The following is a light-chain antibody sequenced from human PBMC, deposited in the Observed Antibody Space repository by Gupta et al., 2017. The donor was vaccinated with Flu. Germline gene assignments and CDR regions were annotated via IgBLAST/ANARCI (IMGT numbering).Light chain of an antibody. V-gene: IGLV3-19*01. CDR1: SIRKSY. Sequence: QTVRITWQCASIRKSYESCYHQKPGQAPSLLLYDNNIRHSGSPDRVSGSSSGNTAALTITAAQAEEEAAYYCNARDTTDNNQGVFGGGTKLTVL. CDR3: NARDTTDNNQGV. CDR2: DNN. J-gene: IGLJ3*02.